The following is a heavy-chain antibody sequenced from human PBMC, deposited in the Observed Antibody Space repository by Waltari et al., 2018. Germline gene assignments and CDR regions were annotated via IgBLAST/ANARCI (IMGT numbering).Heavy chain of an antibody. V-gene: IGHV4-31*03. CDR1: GGSLRSGGYY. CDR3: ARVLYSSGYNPPDY. D-gene: IGHD3-22*01. J-gene: IGHJ4*02. CDR2: IYYSGST. Sequence: QVQLQESGPGLVTPSQTLSLTCTVSGGSLRSGGYYWSWIRQHPGKGLEWIGYIYYSGSTYYNPSLKSRVTISVDTSKNQFSLKLSSVTAADTAVYYCARVLYSSGYNPPDYWGQGTLVTVSS.